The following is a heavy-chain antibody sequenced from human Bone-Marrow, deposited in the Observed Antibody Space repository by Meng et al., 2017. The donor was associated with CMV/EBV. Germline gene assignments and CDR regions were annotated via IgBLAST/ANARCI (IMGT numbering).Heavy chain of an antibody. D-gene: IGHD2-21*01. CDR2: INSDGSST. J-gene: IGHJ5*02. V-gene: IGHV3-74*01. CDR3: AMVMKRYLVTWFDP. Sequence: GGSLRLSCAASGFTFSSYWMHWVRQAPGKGLVWVSRINSDGSSTSYADSVKGRFTISRDNAKNTLYLQMNSLRAEDTAVYYCAMVMKRYLVTWFDPWGQGTLVTVSS. CDR1: GFTFSSYW.